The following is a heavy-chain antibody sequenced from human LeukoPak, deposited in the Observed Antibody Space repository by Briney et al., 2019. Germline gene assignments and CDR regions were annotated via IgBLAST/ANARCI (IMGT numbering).Heavy chain of an antibody. D-gene: IGHD6-6*01. CDR2: IYHSGST. J-gene: IGHJ3*02. V-gene: IGHV4-30-2*01. CDR1: GGSISSGGYS. Sequence: SQTLSLTCAVSGGSISSGGYSWSWIRQPPGKGLEWIGYIYHSGSTYYNPSLKSRVTISVDRSKNQFSLKLSSVTAADTAVYYCARTSIAARRANVFDIWGQGTMVTASS. CDR3: ARTSIAARRANVFDI.